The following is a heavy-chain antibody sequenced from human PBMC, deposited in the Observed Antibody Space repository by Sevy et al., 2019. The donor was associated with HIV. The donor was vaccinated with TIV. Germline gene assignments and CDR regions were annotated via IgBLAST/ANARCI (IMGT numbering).Heavy chain of an antibody. CDR2: IYYNGST. CDR1: GGSISSYY. D-gene: IGHD1-26*01. J-gene: IGHJ4*02. CDR3: ARSSRGSYLFDY. V-gene: IGHV4-59*01. Sequence: SETLSLTCTVSGGSISSYYWSWIRQPPGKGLEWIGYIYYNGSTNYNPSLKSRVTISVDTSKNQFSLKLSSVTAADTAVYYCARSSRGSYLFDYWGQGTLVTVSS.